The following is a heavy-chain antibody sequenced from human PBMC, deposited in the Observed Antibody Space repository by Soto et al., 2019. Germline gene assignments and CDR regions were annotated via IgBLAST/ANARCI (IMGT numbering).Heavy chain of an antibody. J-gene: IGHJ5*02. Sequence: QVQFVQSGAEEKKPGASVKVSCKASGDTFTSHTIHWVRQAPGQSLEWMGWINAGNGDTKYSQNFTGRVTITRDTSASTAYMELSSLRSEDTAVYYCARAAPRYCGGGTCYFDWFDPWGQGTLVTVSS. V-gene: IGHV1-3*05. D-gene: IGHD2-21*01. CDR3: ARAAPRYCGGGTCYFDWFDP. CDR1: GDTFTSHT. CDR2: INAGNGDT.